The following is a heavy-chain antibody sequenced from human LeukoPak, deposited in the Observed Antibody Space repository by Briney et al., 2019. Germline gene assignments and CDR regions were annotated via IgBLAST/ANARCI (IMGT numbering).Heavy chain of an antibody. Sequence: SETLSLTCTVSGGSISSYYWSWIRQPPGKGLEWIGYVYYSGSTNYNPSLKGRVTISVDTSKKQFSLKLSSVTAEDSAVYYCAGDHGLYGDYGVVAAAGLDSWGQGTLVTVSS. CDR3: AGDHGLYGDYGVVAAAGLDS. J-gene: IGHJ4*02. D-gene: IGHD4-17*01. CDR2: VYYSGST. V-gene: IGHV4-59*01. CDR1: GGSISSYY.